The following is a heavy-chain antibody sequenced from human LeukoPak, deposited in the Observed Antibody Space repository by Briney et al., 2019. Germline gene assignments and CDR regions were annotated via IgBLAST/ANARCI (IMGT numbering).Heavy chain of an antibody. D-gene: IGHD6-13*01. J-gene: IGHJ4*02. CDR1: GFPFDDYT. CDR3: AKESYSSSWTWVDY. CDR2: ISWDGGST. Sequence: PGGSLRLSCAASGFPFDDYTMHWVRQPRGKGLDWVSFISWDGGSTYYADSVKGRFTISRDNSKNSLYLQMNSLRTEDTALYYCAKESYSSSWTWVDYWGQGTLVAVSS. V-gene: IGHV3-43*01.